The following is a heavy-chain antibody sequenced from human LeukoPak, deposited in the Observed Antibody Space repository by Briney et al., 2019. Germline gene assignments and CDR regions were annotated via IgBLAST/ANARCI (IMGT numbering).Heavy chain of an antibody. J-gene: IGHJ6*03. D-gene: IGHD3-22*01. V-gene: IGHV1-69*13. Sequence: SVKVSCKASGGIFSSYAISWVRQAPGQGLEWMGGIIPIFGTANYAQKFQGRVTITADESTSTAYMELSSLRSEDTAVYYCARVLHYDSSGYYYYYYYYMDVWGKGTTVTVSS. CDR3: ARVLHYDSSGYYYYYYYYMDV. CDR2: IIPIFGTA. CDR1: GGIFSSYA.